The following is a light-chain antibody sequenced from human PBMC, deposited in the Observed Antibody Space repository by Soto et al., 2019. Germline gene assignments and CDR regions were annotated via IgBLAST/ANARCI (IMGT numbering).Light chain of an antibody. CDR3: LQGLHWPYT. Sequence: DVLMTQSPLSLPVTLGQPASISCRSSQSLVHSDGNTYLNWFQQRPGQPPRRLIYEVSNRDSGVPDRFSGSGSGTDFTLKTSRVEAEDVGVYYCLQGLHWPYTFGQGTKLEIK. CDR2: EVS. V-gene: IGKV2-30*02. J-gene: IGKJ2*01. CDR1: QSLVHSDGNTY.